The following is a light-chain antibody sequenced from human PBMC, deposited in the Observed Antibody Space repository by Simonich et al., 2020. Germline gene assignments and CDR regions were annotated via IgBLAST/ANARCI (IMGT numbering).Light chain of an antibody. Sequence: DIVMTQSPDSLAVSLGERATINCKSSQSVLYSSNNKNYLAWYQQKPGQPPKLLIYWASTRESGVPDRFSGSGSGTDFTLTISRLEPEDFAVYYCQQYGSSLYTFGQVTKLEIK. CDR2: WAS. J-gene: IGKJ2*01. V-gene: IGKV4-1*01. CDR3: QQYGSSLYT. CDR1: QSVLYSSNNKNY.